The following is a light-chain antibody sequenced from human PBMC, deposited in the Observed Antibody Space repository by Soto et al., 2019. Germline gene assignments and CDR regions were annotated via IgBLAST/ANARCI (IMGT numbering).Light chain of an antibody. V-gene: IGKV3-20*01. CDR3: QQYGSSPLT. J-gene: IGKJ4*01. CDR2: GAS. CDR1: QSVSSSY. Sequence: EIVLTQSPGTLSLSPGERATLSCRARQSVSSSYLAWYQQKPGQAPRLLIYGASSRATGIPDRFSGSGSGTDFTLTISRLEPEDGAVYYCQQYGSSPLTFGGGTKVEIK.